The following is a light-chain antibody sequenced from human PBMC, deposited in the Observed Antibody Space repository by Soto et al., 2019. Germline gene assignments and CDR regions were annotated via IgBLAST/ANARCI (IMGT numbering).Light chain of an antibody. V-gene: IGLV3-1*01. CDR3: QAWDSSTAV. CDR1: KLGDKY. CDR2: HDS. J-gene: IGLJ2*01. Sequence: SYELTQPPSVSVSPGKTASITCSGDKLGDKYACWYQQKPGQSPVLVIYHDSKRPSGIPERFSGSNSGNTSTLTISGTQAMDEADYYGQAWDSSTAVFGGGTKLTVL.